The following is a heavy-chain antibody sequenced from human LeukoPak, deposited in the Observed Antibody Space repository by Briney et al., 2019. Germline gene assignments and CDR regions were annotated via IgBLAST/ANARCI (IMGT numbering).Heavy chain of an antibody. CDR1: GFTFSRYW. D-gene: IGHD6-19*01. CDR3: ARDLPPGSTGWYLGY. CDR2: ISTDGSST. Sequence: GGSLRLSCAASGFTFSRYWMHWLRQAPGKGLVWVSRISTDGSSTTYADSVKGRFTISRDNGRNTLYLQMYSLRAEDTAVYYCARDLPPGSTGWYLGYWGQGTLVTVSS. V-gene: IGHV3-74*01. J-gene: IGHJ4*02.